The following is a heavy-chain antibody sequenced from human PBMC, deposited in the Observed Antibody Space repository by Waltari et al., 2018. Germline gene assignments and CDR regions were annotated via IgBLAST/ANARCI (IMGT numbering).Heavy chain of an antibody. CDR2: IYTSGST. CDR1: GGSISSGSSY. Sequence: QVQLQESGPGLVKPSQTLSLTCTVSGGSISSGSSYWSWIRQPAGKGLEWIGRIYTSGSTNYNPSLKSRVTISVDTSKNQFSLKLSSVTAADTAVYYCAREASGSYYKEVGYYYYYMDVWGKGTTVTVSS. J-gene: IGHJ6*03. D-gene: IGHD3-10*01. CDR3: AREASGSYYKEVGYYYYYMDV. V-gene: IGHV4-61*02.